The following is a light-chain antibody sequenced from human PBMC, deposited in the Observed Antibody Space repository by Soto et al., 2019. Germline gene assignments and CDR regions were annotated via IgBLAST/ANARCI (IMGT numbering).Light chain of an antibody. V-gene: IGLV2-8*01. CDR2: EVS. CDR3: TSYAGSNNLV. Sequence: QSALTQPPSASGSPGQSVTISCTGTSSDVGGYDYVSWYHQHPCKAPKLLIYEVSMRPSGVPDRFSGSKSGNTASLTVSGLQAEDEADYYCTSYAGSNNLVFGGGTKVTVL. J-gene: IGLJ2*01. CDR1: SSDVGGYDY.